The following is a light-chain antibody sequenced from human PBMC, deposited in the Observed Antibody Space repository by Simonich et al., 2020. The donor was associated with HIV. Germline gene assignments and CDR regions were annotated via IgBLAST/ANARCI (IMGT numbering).Light chain of an antibody. CDR1: KIGSKS. J-gene: IGLJ3*02. CDR3: QVWDSSSDHWV. V-gene: IGLV3-21*03. Sequence: SYVLTQPPSVSVAPGKTARITCGGNKIGSKSVHWYQQKPGQAPVLVVYDDIDRPSGIPARFSGSNSGNTATLTISRVEAGDEADYYCQVWDSSSDHWVFGGGTKLTVL. CDR2: DDI.